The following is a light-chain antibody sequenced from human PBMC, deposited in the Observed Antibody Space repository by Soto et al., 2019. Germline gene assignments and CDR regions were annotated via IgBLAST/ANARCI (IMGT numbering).Light chain of an antibody. Sequence: VLSQSPVTLSLSPGERATVSCRASQTIRNTYLAWYQQKPGQAPRLLIYGTSNRATGIPDRFSGSGSGRDFTLSINRLEPEDFAVYYWQQYGSSPFAFGPGTKVDI. V-gene: IGKV3-20*01. J-gene: IGKJ3*01. CDR2: GTS. CDR1: QTIRNTY. CDR3: QQYGSSPFA.